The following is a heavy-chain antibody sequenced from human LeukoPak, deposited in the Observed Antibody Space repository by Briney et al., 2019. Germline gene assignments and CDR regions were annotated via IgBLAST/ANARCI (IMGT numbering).Heavy chain of an antibody. J-gene: IGHJ4*02. Sequence: PGGSLRLSCGASGFTFRNFWMNWVRQAPGKGLEWVANIKDDGSDKYYVDSVKGRFSISKDNAKNSLYLQMNSLRVEDTALYYCAKDQVYDYVWGSSGYDYWGQGTLVTVFS. CDR2: IKDDGSDK. CDR3: AKDQVYDYVWGSSGYDY. CDR1: GFTFRNFW. D-gene: IGHD3-16*01. V-gene: IGHV3-7*03.